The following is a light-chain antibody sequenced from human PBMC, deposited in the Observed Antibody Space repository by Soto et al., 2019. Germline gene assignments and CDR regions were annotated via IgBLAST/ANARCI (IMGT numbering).Light chain of an antibody. CDR1: QSLSSS. Sequence: EIVMTQSPATLSVSPGEGATLSCRASQSLSSSLAWYQQKPGQAPRLLIYGASTRATGIPARFSGSGSGPEFTLTISSLQSEDFAVYYCQQYKNWPPITFGQGTRLEIK. V-gene: IGKV3-15*01. CDR3: QQYKNWPPIT. CDR2: GAS. J-gene: IGKJ5*01.